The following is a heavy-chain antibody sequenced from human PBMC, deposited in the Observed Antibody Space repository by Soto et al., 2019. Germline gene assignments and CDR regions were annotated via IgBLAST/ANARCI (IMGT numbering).Heavy chain of an antibody. J-gene: IGHJ4*02. CDR1: GGSTNTFY. CDR3: ARSRATRQPFDY. CDR2: IYYTGSP. V-gene: IGHV4-59*01. Sequence: SENLSVTWHVSGGSTNTFYGSWPRQPPGKQLECIGNIYYTGSPTYNPSLKSRATISEETSKKTVSLRLTSVTAEETAVYFCARSRATRQPFDYWGQGTLVTVS. D-gene: IGHD1-26*01.